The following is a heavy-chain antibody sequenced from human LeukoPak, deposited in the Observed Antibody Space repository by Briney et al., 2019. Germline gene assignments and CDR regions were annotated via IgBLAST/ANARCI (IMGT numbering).Heavy chain of an antibody. V-gene: IGHV3-30*04. J-gene: IGHJ4*02. Sequence: GWSLRLSCAATGFTFIHYSMHWVRQAPGKGLEWLAVTSDDGRNKDSADSVKGRLTISRDNSKNTLYLQLHSLGPEDTPVYYCARDVTYSDVSGTSFYFDYWGQGTLVAVSS. CDR1: GFTFIHYS. D-gene: IGHD3-10*01. CDR2: TSDDGRNK. CDR3: ARDVTYSDVSGTSFYFDY.